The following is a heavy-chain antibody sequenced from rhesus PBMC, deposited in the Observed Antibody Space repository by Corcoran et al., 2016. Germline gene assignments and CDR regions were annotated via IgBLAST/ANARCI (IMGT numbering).Heavy chain of an antibody. J-gene: IGHJ4*01. Sequence: QVQLQESGPGLVKPSETPSLTCAVSGGSFSSYWWSWIRQPPGKGLEWIGEINGNSGSTNYNPSLKSRVTISKDASKNQFSLKLSSVTAADTAVYYCARNFDYWGQGVLVTVSS. CDR2: INGNSGST. CDR1: GGSFSSYW. V-gene: IGHV4-80*01. CDR3: ARNFDY.